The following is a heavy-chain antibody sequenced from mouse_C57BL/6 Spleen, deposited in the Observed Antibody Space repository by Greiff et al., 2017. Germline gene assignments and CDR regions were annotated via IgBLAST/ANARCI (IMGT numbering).Heavy chain of an antibody. CDR1: GYTFTSYW. V-gene: IGHV1-69*01. Sequence: QVQLKQPGAELVMPGASVKLSCKASGYTFTSYWMHWVKQRPGQGLEWIGEIDPSDSYTNYNQKFKGKSTLTVDKSSRTAYMQLSSLTSEDSAVYYCAAIYYYGSSAMDYWGQGTSVTVSS. CDR3: AAIYYYGSSAMDY. D-gene: IGHD1-1*01. J-gene: IGHJ4*01. CDR2: IDPSDSYT.